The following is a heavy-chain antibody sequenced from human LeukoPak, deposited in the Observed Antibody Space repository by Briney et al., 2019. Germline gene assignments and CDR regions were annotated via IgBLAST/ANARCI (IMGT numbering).Heavy chain of an antibody. CDR1: GFTFDDYA. CDR3: AKSSEYTIFGGWFDP. Sequence: PGRSLRLSCAASGFTFDDYAMHWVRQAPGKGLEWVSGISWNSDTIGYADSVKGRFTISRDNAKNSLYLQMNSLRAEDMALYYCAKSSEYTIFGGWFDPWGQGTLVTVSS. D-gene: IGHD3-3*01. J-gene: IGHJ5*02. CDR2: ISWNSDTI. V-gene: IGHV3-9*03.